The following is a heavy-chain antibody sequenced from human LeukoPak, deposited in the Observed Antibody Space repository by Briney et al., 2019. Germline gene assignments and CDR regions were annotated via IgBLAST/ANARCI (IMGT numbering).Heavy chain of an antibody. Sequence: PSETLSLTCSVSGGSISSHYWNWIRQSPGKGLEWIGYIYYSGSTNYNPSLKSRVTISVDTSKNQFSLKLSSVTAADTAVYYCAGGVTYCGGDCFWYFDLWGRGTLVTVSS. J-gene: IGHJ2*01. CDR3: AGGVTYCGGDCFWYFDL. D-gene: IGHD2-21*02. CDR2: IYYSGST. CDR1: GGSISSHY. V-gene: IGHV4-59*11.